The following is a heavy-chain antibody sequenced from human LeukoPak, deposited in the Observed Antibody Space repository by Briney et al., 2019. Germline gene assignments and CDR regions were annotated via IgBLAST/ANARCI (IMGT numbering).Heavy chain of an antibody. J-gene: IGHJ4*02. V-gene: IGHV3-7*03. CDR1: GFTFRDYW. Sequence: PGGSLRLSCGASGFTFRDYWTSWVRQAPGKGLEWVANIKHDGSETDYVDSVKGRFIISRDNAKNSLYLQMNSLRAEDTAVYYCAQTVTSWYWGQGTLVTVSS. CDR2: IKHDGSET. D-gene: IGHD4-17*01. CDR3: AQTVTSWY.